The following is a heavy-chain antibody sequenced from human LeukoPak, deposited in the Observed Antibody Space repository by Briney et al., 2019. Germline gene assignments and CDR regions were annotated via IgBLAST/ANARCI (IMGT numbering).Heavy chain of an antibody. J-gene: IGHJ4*02. V-gene: IGHV4-61*01. CDR3: ARSYYYGSGSYPGLFDY. D-gene: IGHD3-10*01. CDR2: IYYSGTT. CDR1: GGSVSSGSYY. Sequence: ASETLSLTRTVSGGSVSSGSYYWNWIRQPPGKGLEWFGYIYYSGTTNYNPSLKSRVTISLDTSTNQFSLNLSSVTAADTAVYYCARSYYYGSGSYPGLFDYWGQGTLVTVSS.